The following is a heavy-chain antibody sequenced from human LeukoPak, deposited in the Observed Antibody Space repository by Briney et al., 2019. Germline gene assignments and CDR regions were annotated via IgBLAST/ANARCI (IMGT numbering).Heavy chain of an antibody. V-gene: IGHV4-39*01. CDR2: IYYSGST. D-gene: IGHD2-15*01. J-gene: IGHJ4*02. CDR3: AREEDIVVVVAATAFDY. Sequence: SETLSLTCTVSGGSISSSSYYWGWIRQPPGKGLEWIGSIYYSGSTYYNPSLKSRVTISVDTSKNQFSLKLNSVTAADTAVYYCAREEDIVVVVAATAFDYWGQGTLVTVSS. CDR1: GGSISSSSYY.